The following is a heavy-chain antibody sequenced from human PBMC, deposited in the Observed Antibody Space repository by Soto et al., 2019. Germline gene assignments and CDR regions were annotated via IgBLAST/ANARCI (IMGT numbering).Heavy chain of an antibody. Sequence: ASVKVSCKASGYTFTNYGIIWVRQAPGQGLEWMGWIGTYNGNTNFAQKLQGRVTMTTDTSASTAYMELRSLRSDDTAVYYCARSGYCSSTSCPLKYYYYGMDVWGQGTTVTVSS. V-gene: IGHV1-18*01. D-gene: IGHD2-2*01. CDR3: ARSGYCSSTSCPLKYYYYGMDV. CDR1: GYTFTNYG. CDR2: IGTYNGNT. J-gene: IGHJ6*02.